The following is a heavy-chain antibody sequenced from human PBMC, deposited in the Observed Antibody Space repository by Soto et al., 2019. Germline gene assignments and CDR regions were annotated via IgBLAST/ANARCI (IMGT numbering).Heavy chain of an antibody. D-gene: IGHD6-19*01. CDR1: GVSFSGYY. CDR3: ASSRGWGTYYYYHYGMEV. Sequence: ILSLTCAVYGVSFSGYYWSWIRQPPVKGLEWIGEINHSGSTNYNPSLKSRVTISVDTSKNQFSLKLSSVTAADTAVYYCASSRGWGTYYYYHYGMEVWGQGTTVNVSS. J-gene: IGHJ6*01. CDR2: INHSGST. V-gene: IGHV4-34*01.